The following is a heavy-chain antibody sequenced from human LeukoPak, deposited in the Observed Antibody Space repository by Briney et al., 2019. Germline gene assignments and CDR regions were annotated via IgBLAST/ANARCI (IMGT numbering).Heavy chain of an antibody. V-gene: IGHV1-3*01. CDR3: AMYKRVYSGYEPDY. D-gene: IGHD5-12*01. Sequence: GASVKLSCTASGYTFTSYAMHWVRQAPGQRLEWMAWINAGSGETKYVHSLKGRFTISRDTVESTAYMELSSLRSEDTAVYYCAMYKRVYSGYEPDYLGQGTMLTVSS. CDR2: INAGSGET. J-gene: IGHJ4*02. CDR1: GYTFTSYA.